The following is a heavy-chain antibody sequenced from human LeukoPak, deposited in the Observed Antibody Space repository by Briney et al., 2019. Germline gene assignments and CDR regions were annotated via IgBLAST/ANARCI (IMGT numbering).Heavy chain of an antibody. CDR2: INSDGSST. Sequence: GGSLRLSCAASGFTFSSYWMHWVRQASGKGLVWVSRINSDGSSTSYADSVKGRFTISRDNAKNTLYLQMNSLRAEDTAVYYCAKDRDRFENLDYWGQGTLVNVSS. V-gene: IGHV3-74*01. J-gene: IGHJ4*02. CDR3: AKDRDRFENLDY. CDR1: GFTFSSYW. D-gene: IGHD3-10*01.